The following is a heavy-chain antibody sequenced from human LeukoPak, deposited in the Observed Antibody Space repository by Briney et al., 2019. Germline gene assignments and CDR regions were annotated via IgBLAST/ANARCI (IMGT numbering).Heavy chain of an antibody. D-gene: IGHD3-10*01. J-gene: IGHJ3*02. V-gene: IGHV4-34*01. CDR3: ARGSGAFDI. CDR1: GGSFSGYY. CDR2: INHSGST. Sequence: SQTLSLTCAVYGGSFSGYYWSWIRQPPGKGLEWIGEINHSGSTNYNPSLKSRVTISVDTSKNQFSLKLSSVTAADTAVYYCARGSGAFDIWGQGTMVTVSS.